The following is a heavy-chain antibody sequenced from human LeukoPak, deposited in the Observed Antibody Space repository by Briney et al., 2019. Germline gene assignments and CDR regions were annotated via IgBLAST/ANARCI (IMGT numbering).Heavy chain of an antibody. CDR2: INPNSGGT. J-gene: IGHJ4*02. Sequence: ASVKVSCKASGYTFTGYYMHWVRQAPGQGREWMGRINPNSGGTNYAQKFQGRATMTRDTSISTAYMELSRLRSDDTAVYYCARDLGILYYYDSSGYSYGYWGQGTLVTVSS. CDR3: ARDLGILYYYDSSGYSYGY. V-gene: IGHV1-2*06. D-gene: IGHD3-22*01. CDR1: GYTFTGYY.